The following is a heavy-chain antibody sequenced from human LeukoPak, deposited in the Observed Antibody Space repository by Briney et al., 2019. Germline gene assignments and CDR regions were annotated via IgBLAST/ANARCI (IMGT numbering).Heavy chain of an antibody. D-gene: IGHD2-15*01. V-gene: IGHV3-23*01. CDR2: ISGSGGNT. CDR3: AKVGCSGGSCYSGVRSYYYYGMDV. CDR1: GFNLSSYA. J-gene: IGHJ6*02. Sequence: GGSLRLSCAPSGFNLSSYAMSWVRPAPGRGREWVSAISGSGGNTYYADSAKGRFTIPRDNSKNKLYLQMNSLRAEHAAVYYCAKVGCSGGSCYSGVRSYYYYGMDVWGQGTTVTVSS.